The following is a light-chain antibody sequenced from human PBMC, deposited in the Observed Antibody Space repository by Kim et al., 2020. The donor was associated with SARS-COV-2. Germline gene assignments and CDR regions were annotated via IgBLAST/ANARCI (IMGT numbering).Light chain of an antibody. CDR1: SGHSNYA. Sequence: ASVKLTCTLSSGHSNYAMEGQQEQPEKGPRYLMKLNSDGSHIQGDWIPDRFSGSSYGAERYLTIASLQSEDEADYWCQTWGIGLWVFGGGTKITVL. J-gene: IGLJ3*02. CDR2: LNSDGSH. V-gene: IGLV4-69*01. CDR3: QTWGIGLWV.